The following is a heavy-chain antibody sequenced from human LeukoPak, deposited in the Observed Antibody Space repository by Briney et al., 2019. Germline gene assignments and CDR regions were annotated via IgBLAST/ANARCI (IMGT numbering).Heavy chain of an antibody. CDR3: ARDGPDCGGDCYSVYWYFDL. Sequence: SETLSLTCTVSGGSISSYYWSWIRQPPGKGLEWIGYIYYSGSTNYNPSLKSRVAISVDTSKNQFSLKLSSVTAADTAVYYCARDGPDCGGDCYSVYWYFDLWGRGTLVTVSS. D-gene: IGHD2-21*02. V-gene: IGHV4-59*12. J-gene: IGHJ2*01. CDR1: GGSISSYY. CDR2: IYYSGST.